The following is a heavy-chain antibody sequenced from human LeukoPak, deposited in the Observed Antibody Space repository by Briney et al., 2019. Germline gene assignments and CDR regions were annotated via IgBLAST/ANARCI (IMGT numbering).Heavy chain of an antibody. Sequence: PGGSLRLSCAASGFMFRNYAMSWVRQAPGKGLEWVSSIGGSGGSTNYADSVKGRFTISRDNSKNTLYLQMNSLSPEDSALYYCAKDLRGSRSYYNLFDCWGQGTLVTVSS. CDR1: GFMFRNYA. V-gene: IGHV3-23*01. CDR2: IGGSGGST. CDR3: AKDLRGSRSYYNLFDC. D-gene: IGHD3-10*01. J-gene: IGHJ4*02.